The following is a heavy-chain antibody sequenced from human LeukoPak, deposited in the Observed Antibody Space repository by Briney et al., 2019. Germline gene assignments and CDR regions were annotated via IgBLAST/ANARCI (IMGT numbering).Heavy chain of an antibody. D-gene: IGHD6-13*01. CDR3: ARHPLSIAAAGTLDY. J-gene: IGHJ4*02. Sequence: GGSLRLSCAASGFTFSSYAMHWVRQAPGKGLEYVSAISSNGGSTYYANSVKGRFTISRDNSKNTLYLQMGSLRAEDMAVYYCARHPLSIAAAGTLDYRGQGTLVTVSS. CDR1: GFTFSSYA. CDR2: ISSNGGST. V-gene: IGHV3-64*01.